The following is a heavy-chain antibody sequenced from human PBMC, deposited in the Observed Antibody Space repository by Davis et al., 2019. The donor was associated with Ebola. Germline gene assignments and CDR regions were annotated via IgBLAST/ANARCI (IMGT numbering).Heavy chain of an antibody. D-gene: IGHD5-18*01. CDR2: ISGSGGST. V-gene: IGHV3-23*01. J-gene: IGHJ4*02. CDR3: ARSPRYSYGNYFDY. Sequence: GGSLRLSCAASGFTFSSYAMSWVRQAPGKGLEWVPAISGSGGSTYYADPVKGRFTISRHNSKNTLYFQMKRLRAEDKAVYYCARSPRYSYGNYFDYWGQGTLVTVSS. CDR1: GFTFSSYA.